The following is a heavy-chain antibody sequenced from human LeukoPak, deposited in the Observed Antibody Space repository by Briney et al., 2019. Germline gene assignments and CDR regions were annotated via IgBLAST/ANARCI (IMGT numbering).Heavy chain of an antibody. D-gene: IGHD3-22*01. V-gene: IGHV3-21*01. Sequence: PGGSLRLSCAASGFTFSSYSMNWVRQAPGKGLEWVSSISSSSSYIYYADSVKGRFTISRDNAKNSLYLQMNSLRAEDTAVYYCVRTDDSSGYYDRDYYYYMDVWGKGTTVTVSS. CDR3: VRTDDSSGYYDRDYYYYMDV. CDR2: ISSSSSYI. J-gene: IGHJ6*03. CDR1: GFTFSSYS.